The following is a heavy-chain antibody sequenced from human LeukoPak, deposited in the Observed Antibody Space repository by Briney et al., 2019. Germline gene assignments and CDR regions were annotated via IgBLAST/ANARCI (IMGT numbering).Heavy chain of an antibody. J-gene: IGHJ5*02. Sequence: PSETLSLTCAVYGGSFSGYYWSWIRQPPGKGLEWIGEINHSGSTNYNPSLKSRVTISVDTSKNQFSLKLSSVTAADTAVYYCARGSTGTTSRWFDPWAREPWSPSPQ. CDR2: INHSGST. CDR1: GGSFSGYY. V-gene: IGHV4-34*01. D-gene: IGHD1-7*01. CDR3: ARGSTGTTSRWFDP.